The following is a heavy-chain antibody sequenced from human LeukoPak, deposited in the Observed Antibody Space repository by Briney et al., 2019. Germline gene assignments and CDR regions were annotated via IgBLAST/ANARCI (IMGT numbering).Heavy chain of an antibody. V-gene: IGHV3-21*01. D-gene: IGHD3-3*01. CDR1: GFTFSSYS. CDR2: ISSSSSYI. CDR3: ARDRSDFPPGLDP. J-gene: IGHJ5*02. Sequence: GGSLRLSCAASGFTFSSYSMNWVRQAPGKGLEWVSSISSSSSYIYYADSVKGRFTISRDNAKNSLYLQMNSLRAEDTAVYYCARDRSDFPPGLDPWGQGTLVTVSS.